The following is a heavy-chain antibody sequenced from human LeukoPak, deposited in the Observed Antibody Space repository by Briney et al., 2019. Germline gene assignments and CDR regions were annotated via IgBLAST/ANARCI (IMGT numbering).Heavy chain of an antibody. Sequence: SETLSLTCTVSGGSISSSSYYWGWIRQPPGKGLEWIGSIYYSGSTYYNPSLKSRVTISVDTSKNQFSLKLSSVTAADTAVYYCARVMGIVATTYGWFDPWGQGTLVTVSS. CDR3: ARVMGIVATTYGWFDP. J-gene: IGHJ5*02. D-gene: IGHD5-12*01. CDR2: IYYSGST. CDR1: GGSISSSSYY. V-gene: IGHV4-39*07.